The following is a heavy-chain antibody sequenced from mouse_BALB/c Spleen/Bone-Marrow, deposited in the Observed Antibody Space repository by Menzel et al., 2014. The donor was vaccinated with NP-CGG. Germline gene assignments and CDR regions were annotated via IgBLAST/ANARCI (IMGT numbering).Heavy chain of an antibody. CDR3: ARYYDYDWYFDV. CDR2: IYPGSGST. CDR1: GYTFTDYA. D-gene: IGHD2-4*01. Sequence: VQLQQSGPELVKPGASVKMSCKASGYTFTDYAISWVKQRTGQGLEWIGEIYPGSGSTYYNEKFKGKATLTADKSSNTAYMQLSSLTSEDSAVYFCARYYDYDWYFDVWGAGTTVTVSS. J-gene: IGHJ1*01. V-gene: IGHV1-77*01.